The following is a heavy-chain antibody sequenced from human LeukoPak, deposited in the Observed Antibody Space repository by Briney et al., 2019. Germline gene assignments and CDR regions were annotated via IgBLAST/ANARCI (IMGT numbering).Heavy chain of an antibody. V-gene: IGHV4-59*01. J-gene: IGHJ4*02. D-gene: IGHD6-13*01. CDR1: GGSISSYY. CDR2: IYYSGST. Sequence: PSETLSLTCTVSGGSISSYYWSWIRQPPGKGLEWIGYIYYSGSTNYNPPLKSRVTISVDTSKNQFSLKLSSVTAADTAVYFCARNVAAAGPDYFDYWGQGTLVTVSS. CDR3: ARNVAAAGPDYFDY.